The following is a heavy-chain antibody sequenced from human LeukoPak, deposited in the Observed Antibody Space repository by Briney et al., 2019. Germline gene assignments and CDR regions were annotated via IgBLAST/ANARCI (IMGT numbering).Heavy chain of an antibody. D-gene: IGHD6-13*01. V-gene: IGHV4-34*01. CDR3: ARRYSSRNFDY. CDR1: GGSFSGYY. Sequence: SETLSLTCAVYGGSFSGYYWSWIRQPPGKGLEWIGEINHSGSTNYNPSLKSRDTISVDTSKNQFSLKLSSVTAADTAVYYCARRYSSRNFDYWGQGTLVTVSS. CDR2: INHSGST. J-gene: IGHJ4*02.